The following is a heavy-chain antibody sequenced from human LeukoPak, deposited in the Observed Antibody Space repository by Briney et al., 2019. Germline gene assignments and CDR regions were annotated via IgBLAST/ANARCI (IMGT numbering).Heavy chain of an antibody. CDR1: GFTFSIYE. D-gene: IGHD2-8*01. CDR3: MRDAPGSNTGDY. Sequence: GGSLRLSCAASGFTFSIYEMNWVRQAPGKGLEWVAYISSSGSTMYYADSVKGRFTISRDNAENSLDLQMNSLRAEDTAVYFCMRDAPGSNTGDYWGQGTLVTVSS. V-gene: IGHV3-48*03. CDR2: ISSSGSTM. J-gene: IGHJ4*02.